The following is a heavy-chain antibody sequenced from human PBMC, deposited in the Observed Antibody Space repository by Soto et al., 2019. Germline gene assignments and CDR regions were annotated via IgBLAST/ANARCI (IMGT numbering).Heavy chain of an antibody. CDR3: ARPPGYISEWDHFDL. D-gene: IGHD1-26*01. CDR2: ISPKSGGT. CDR1: GGTFSSYA. Sequence: ASVKVSCKASGGTFSSYAISWVRQAPVQGLEWMGRISPKSGGTNYAQKFQGRVSMTWDTSLKTAYMELSSLMSEDTAVYYCARPPGYISEWDHFDLWGQGTQVTVSS. V-gene: IGHV1-2*02. J-gene: IGHJ4*02.